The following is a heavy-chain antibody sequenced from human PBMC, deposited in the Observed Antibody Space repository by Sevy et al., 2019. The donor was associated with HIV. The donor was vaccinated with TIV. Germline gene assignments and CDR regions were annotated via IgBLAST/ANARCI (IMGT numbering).Heavy chain of an antibody. V-gene: IGHV3-33*01. CDR1: GFTFSSYG. J-gene: IGHJ6*02. Sequence: GGSLRLSCAASGFTFSSYGMHWVRQAPGKGLEWVAVIWYDGSNKYYADSVKGRFTISRDNSKNTLYLQMNSLRAEETAVYYCARGLSAAGDYYYYGMDVWGQGTTVTVSS. CDR2: IWYDGSNK. CDR3: ARGLSAAGDYYYYGMDV. D-gene: IGHD6-13*01.